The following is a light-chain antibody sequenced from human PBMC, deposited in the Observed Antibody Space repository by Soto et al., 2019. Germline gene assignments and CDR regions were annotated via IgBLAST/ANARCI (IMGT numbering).Light chain of an antibody. J-gene: IGKJ1*01. CDR1: QSISSW. CDR2: KAS. V-gene: IGKV1-5*03. Sequence: DIQMTQSPSTLSSSVGDSVTITCRASQSISSWVAWYQQKPGKGPKLLIYKASHLESGAPSRFSGSGSGTEFTLTISSLQPGDFATYYCQHYNTYPWTFGHGTRGDIK. CDR3: QHYNTYPWT.